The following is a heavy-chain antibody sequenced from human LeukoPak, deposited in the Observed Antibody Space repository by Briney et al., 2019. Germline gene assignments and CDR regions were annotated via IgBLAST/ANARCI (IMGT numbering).Heavy chain of an antibody. Sequence: SETLSLTCTVSGGSISSYYWSWIRQPPGKGLEWIGYIYYSGSTNYNLSLKSRVTISVDTSKNQFSLKLSSVTAADTAVYYCARASRYSGSYYSRYYFDYWGQGTLVTVSS. D-gene: IGHD1-26*01. V-gene: IGHV4-59*08. J-gene: IGHJ4*02. CDR2: IYYSGST. CDR3: ARASRYSGSYYSRYYFDY. CDR1: GGSISSYY.